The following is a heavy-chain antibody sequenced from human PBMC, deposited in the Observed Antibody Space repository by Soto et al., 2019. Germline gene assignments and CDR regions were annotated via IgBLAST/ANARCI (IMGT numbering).Heavy chain of an antibody. CDR3: ARGLYYFILTGYYPRPLDY. J-gene: IGHJ4*02. V-gene: IGHV3-21*01. CDR1: GFTFGSYS. D-gene: IGHD3-9*01. CDR2: ISSSSSNI. Sequence: GGSLRLSCAASGFTFGSYSMNWVRQAPGKGLEWVSAISSSSSNIYYADSVKGRFTISRDNSKNTLYLQMNSLRAEDTAVYYCARGLYYFILTGYYPRPLDYWGQGTLVIVSS.